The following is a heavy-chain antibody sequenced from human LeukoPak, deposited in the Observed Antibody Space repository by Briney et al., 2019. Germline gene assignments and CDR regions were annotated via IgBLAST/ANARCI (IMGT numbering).Heavy chain of an antibody. CDR1: GFTFSSYS. CDR3: ARDSGDY. Sequence: GGSLRLSCAASGFTFSSYSMSWVRQAPGKGLEWVSSITGSRNIYYADSVKGRFTISRDNAKNSLYLQMNSLGAEDTAVYYCARDSGDYWGQGTLVTVSS. D-gene: IGHD3-10*01. J-gene: IGHJ4*02. V-gene: IGHV3-21*01. CDR2: ITGSRNI.